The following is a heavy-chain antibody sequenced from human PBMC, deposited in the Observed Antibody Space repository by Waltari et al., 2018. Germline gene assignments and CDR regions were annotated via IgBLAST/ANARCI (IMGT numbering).Heavy chain of an antibody. CDR3: ARGPYCGGDCPLDN. CDR1: GGCISSYY. CDR2: IYYSRST. D-gene: IGHD2-21*02. Sequence: QVQLQESGPGLVKPSETLPLTCTVPGGCISSYYWSWIRQRPGKVLGWLWYIYYSRSTNYKPTLKSRVTKSVDTSKNQFSQKLGSVTAADTAVYYCARGPYCGGDCPLDNWGQGTLVTVSS. J-gene: IGHJ4*02. V-gene: IGHV4-59*01.